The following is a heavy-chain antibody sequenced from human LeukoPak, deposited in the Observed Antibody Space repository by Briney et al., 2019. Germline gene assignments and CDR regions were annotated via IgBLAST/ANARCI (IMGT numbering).Heavy chain of an antibody. CDR2: VYTSGST. CDR3: ARQGYYYDSSGYYPFDY. J-gene: IGHJ4*02. CDR1: GGSISGGY. V-gene: IGHV4-4*09. Sequence: SETLSLTCTVSGGSISGGYWSWIRQPPGRGLEWIGYVYTSGSTNYNPSLKSRVTISVDTSKSQFALKLSSVTAADTAVYYCARQGYYYDSSGYYPFDYWGQGTLVTVSS. D-gene: IGHD3-22*01.